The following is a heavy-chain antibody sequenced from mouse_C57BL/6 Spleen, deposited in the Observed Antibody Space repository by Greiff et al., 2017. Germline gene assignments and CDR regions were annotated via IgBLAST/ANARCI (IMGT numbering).Heavy chain of an antibody. D-gene: IGHD3-3*01. CDR3: RRWGRGDYFDY. J-gene: IGHJ2*01. CDR2: IRNKANNHAT. CDR1: GFTFSDAW. V-gene: IGHV6-6*01. Sequence: EVMLVESGGGLVQPGGSMKLSCAASGFTFSDAWMDWVRQSPEKGLEWVAEIRNKANNHATYYAESVKGRFTISRDDSKSSVYLQMNSLRAEDTGIYYCRRWGRGDYFDYWGQGTTLTVSS.